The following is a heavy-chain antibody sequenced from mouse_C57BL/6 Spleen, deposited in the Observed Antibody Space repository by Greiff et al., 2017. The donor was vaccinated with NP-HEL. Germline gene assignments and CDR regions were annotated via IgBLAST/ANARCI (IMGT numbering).Heavy chain of an antibody. CDR1: GFNIKDDY. J-gene: IGHJ3*01. D-gene: IGHD2-4*01. Sequence: EVQLQQSGAELVRPGASVKLSCTASGFNIKDDYMHWVKQRPEQGLEWIGWIDPENGDTEYASKFQGKATITADTSSNTAYLQLSSLTSEDTAVYYCTTRGNYDYDKPFAYWGQGTLVTVSA. CDR3: TTRGNYDYDKPFAY. V-gene: IGHV14-4*01. CDR2: IDPENGDT.